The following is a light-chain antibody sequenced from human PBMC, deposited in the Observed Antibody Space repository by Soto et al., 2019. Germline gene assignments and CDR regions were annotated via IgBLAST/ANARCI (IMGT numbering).Light chain of an antibody. J-gene: IGKJ2*01. V-gene: IGKV3-20*01. CDR1: QSVSSSY. Sequence: EIVLTQSPGTLSLSPGERATLSCRASQSVSSSYLAWYQQKPGQAPRLLIYGASSRATGIPDRCSGSGSGTDYTLPISRLEPEDFAVYYCRQMCSSPRYTFGQGTKLEIK. CDR3: RQMCSSPRYT. CDR2: GAS.